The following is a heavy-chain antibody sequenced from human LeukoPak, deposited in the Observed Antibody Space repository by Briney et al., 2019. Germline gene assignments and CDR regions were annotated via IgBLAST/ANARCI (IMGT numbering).Heavy chain of an antibody. D-gene: IGHD6-6*01. V-gene: IGHV3-9*03. J-gene: IGHJ4*02. CDR1: GFTFDDYA. Sequence: PGGSLRLSCAASGFTFDDYAMHWVRQAPGKGLEWVSGISWNSGSIGYADSVKGRFTISRDNAKNSLYLQMNSLRAEDMALYYCAKDHEYSSSGGFDYWGQGTLVTVSS. CDR2: ISWNSGSI. CDR3: AKDHEYSSSGGFDY.